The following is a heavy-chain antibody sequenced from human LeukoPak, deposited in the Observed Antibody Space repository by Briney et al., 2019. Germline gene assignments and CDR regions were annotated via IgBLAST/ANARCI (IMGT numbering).Heavy chain of an antibody. V-gene: IGHV4-59*08. Sequence: PSETLSLTCTVSGGSISSYYWSWIRQPPGKGLEWIGYIYYTGNTNYNPSLKSRVTISVDTSKNQFSLKLSSVTAADTAVYYCARGSAPSYYFDYCGQGTLVTVSS. CDR3: ARGSAPSYYFDY. CDR1: GGSISSYY. CDR2: IYYTGNT. J-gene: IGHJ4*02.